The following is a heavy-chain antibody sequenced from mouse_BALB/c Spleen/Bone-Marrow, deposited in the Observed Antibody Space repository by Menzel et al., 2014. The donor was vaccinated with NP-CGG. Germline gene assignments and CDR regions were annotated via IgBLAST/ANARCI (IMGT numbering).Heavy chain of an antibody. CDR3: ARRPWFAY. CDR1: GYAFTYYL. Sequence: QVHVKQSGAEQVRPGTSVKVSCKAAGYAFTYYLIDWIKQRPEQRPGQGLEWIGVINPGTGGTNYNEKFKGRATLTADNSSSTAYMQLSSLTSDDSAVYFCARRPWFAYWGQGTLVTVSA. CDR2: INPGTGGT. V-gene: IGHV1-54*01. J-gene: IGHJ3*01.